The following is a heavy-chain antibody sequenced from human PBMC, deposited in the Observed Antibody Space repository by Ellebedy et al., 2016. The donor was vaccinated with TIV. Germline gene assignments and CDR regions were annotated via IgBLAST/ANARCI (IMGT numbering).Heavy chain of an antibody. CDR1: GYSFTSYW. J-gene: IGHJ6*02. D-gene: IGHD3-10*01. V-gene: IGHV5-51*01. Sequence: PGGSLRLSCKGSGYSFTSYWIGWVRQMPGKGLEWMGIIYPGDSDTRYSPSFQGQVTISADKSISTAYLQWSSLKASDTAMYYCARSAGSGSYYKGGYYYYGMDVWGQGTTVTVSS. CDR3: ARSAGSGSYYKGGYYYYGMDV. CDR2: IYPGDSDT.